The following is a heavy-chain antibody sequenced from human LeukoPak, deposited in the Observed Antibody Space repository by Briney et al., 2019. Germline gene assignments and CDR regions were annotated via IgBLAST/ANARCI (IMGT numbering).Heavy chain of an antibody. CDR2: IHTTGRT. V-gene: IGHV4-61*01. Sequence: PSETLSLTCSVSGDSVSSGNSYWNWIRQPPGQGLEWIGSIHTTGRTKYNPSLKSRVTISTDTSKNQFSLTLNSVIPTDTAVYYCVRNLGIWGQGILVTVSS. J-gene: IGHJ4*02. CDR3: VRNLGI. CDR1: GDSVSSGNSY.